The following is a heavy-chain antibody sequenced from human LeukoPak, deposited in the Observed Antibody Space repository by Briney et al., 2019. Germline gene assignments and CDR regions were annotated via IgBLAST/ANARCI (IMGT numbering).Heavy chain of an antibody. CDR3: AKDQGYDILTGYYKRSLGFDY. D-gene: IGHD3-9*01. J-gene: IGHJ4*02. CDR2: ISGSGGST. CDR1: GFTFSSYA. Sequence: GGSPRLSCAASGFTFSSYAMSWVRQAPGKGLEWVSAISGSGGSTYYADSVKGRFTISRDNSKNTLYLQMNSLRAEDTAVYYCAKDQGYDILTGYYKRSLGFDYWGQGTLVTVSS. V-gene: IGHV3-23*01.